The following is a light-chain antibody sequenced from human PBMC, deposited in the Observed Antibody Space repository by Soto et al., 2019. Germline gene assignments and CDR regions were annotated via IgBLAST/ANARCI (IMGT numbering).Light chain of an antibody. CDR3: QQYGYSPRT. V-gene: IGKV3-20*01. CDR2: GAS. CDR1: QTFGGNY. J-gene: IGKJ1*01. Sequence: EVGLTQSPDTLSLSAGERATLSWRASQTFGGNYLAWYQQKHGQAPRLLIYGASSRATDIPDRFSGSGYGTDFTLTISSLETEDFAVYYCQQYGYSPRTFGQGTKVDIK.